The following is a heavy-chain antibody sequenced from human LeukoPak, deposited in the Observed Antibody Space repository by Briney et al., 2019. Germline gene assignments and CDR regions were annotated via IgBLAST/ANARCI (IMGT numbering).Heavy chain of an antibody. CDR1: GFTFDDYA. V-gene: IGHV3-9*01. D-gene: IGHD2-2*01. Sequence: GGSLRLSCAASGFTFDDYAMHWVRQAPGKGLEWVSGTSWNSGSIGYADSVKGRFTISRDNAKNSLYLQMNSLRAEDTALYYCAKDIVRYCSSTSCPGRGMDVWGQGTTVTVSS. CDR2: TSWNSGSI. CDR3: AKDIVRYCSSTSCPGRGMDV. J-gene: IGHJ6*02.